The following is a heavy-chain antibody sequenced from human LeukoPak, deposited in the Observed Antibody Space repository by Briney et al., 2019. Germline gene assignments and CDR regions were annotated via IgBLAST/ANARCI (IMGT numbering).Heavy chain of an antibody. CDR1: GFTFSSYG. CDR2: IRYDGSNK. J-gene: IGHJ4*02. Sequence: GGSLRLSCAASGFTFSSYGMHWVRQAPGKGLEWVAFIRYDGSNKYYADSVKGRFTISRDNSKNTLYLQMNSLKAEDTAVYYCAKASRTMVRGAPNFDYWGQGTLVAVSS. D-gene: IGHD3-10*01. CDR3: AKASRTMVRGAPNFDY. V-gene: IGHV3-30*02.